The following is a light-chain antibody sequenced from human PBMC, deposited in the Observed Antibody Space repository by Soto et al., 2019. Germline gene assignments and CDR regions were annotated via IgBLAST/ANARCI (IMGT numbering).Light chain of an antibody. CDR1: QGISNY. CDR3: QKYNSAPRRT. Sequence: DIQMTQSPSSLSASVGDRVTITCRASQGISNYLAWYQQKPGKVPKLLIYAASTLQSGVPSRFSGSGSGTDSTLTISSLQPEDVATYYCQKYNSAPRRTFGQGTKLEIK. J-gene: IGKJ2*01. V-gene: IGKV1-27*01. CDR2: AAS.